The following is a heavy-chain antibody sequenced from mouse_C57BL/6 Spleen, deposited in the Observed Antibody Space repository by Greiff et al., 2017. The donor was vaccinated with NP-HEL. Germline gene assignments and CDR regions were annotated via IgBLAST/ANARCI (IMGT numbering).Heavy chain of an antibody. Sequence: EVKLVESGGGLVQPGGSLSLSCAASGFTFTDYYMSWVRQPPGKALEWLGFIRNKANGYTTEYSASVKGRFTISRDNSQSILYLQMNALRAEDSATYYCARWENYYAMDYWGQGTSVTVSS. CDR2: IRNKANGYTT. J-gene: IGHJ4*01. V-gene: IGHV7-3*01. CDR1: GFTFTDYY. CDR3: ARWENYYAMDY.